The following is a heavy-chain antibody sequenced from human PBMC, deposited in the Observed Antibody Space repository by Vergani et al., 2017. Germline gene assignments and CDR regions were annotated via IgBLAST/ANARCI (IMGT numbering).Heavy chain of an antibody. CDR3: AGGGDYYDSGEGTGDYYMDV. CDR2: IYTSGST. CDR1: GGSISSGSYY. V-gene: IGHV4-61*02. D-gene: IGHD3-22*01. J-gene: IGHJ6*03. Sequence: QVQLQESGPGLVKPSQTLSLTCTVSGGSISSGSYYWSWIRQPAGKGLEWIGRIYTSGSTNYNPSLKSRVTMSVDTSKNQFSLKLSSVTAADTAVYYCAGGGDYYDSGEGTGDYYMDVWGKGTTVTVSS.